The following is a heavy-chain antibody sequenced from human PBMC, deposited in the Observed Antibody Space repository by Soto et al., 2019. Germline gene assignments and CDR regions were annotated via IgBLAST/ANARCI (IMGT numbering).Heavy chain of an antibody. J-gene: IGHJ4*02. CDR2: INHSGST. D-gene: IGHD2-2*01. Sequence: PSETLSLTCAVYGGSFSGYYWSWIRQPPGKGLEWIGEINHSGSTNYNPSLKSRVTISVDTSKNQFSLKLSSVTAADTAVYYCARHRRGCSSTSCYDDFDYWGQGTLVTVSS. CDR1: GGSFSGYY. CDR3: ARHRRGCSSTSCYDDFDY. V-gene: IGHV4-34*01.